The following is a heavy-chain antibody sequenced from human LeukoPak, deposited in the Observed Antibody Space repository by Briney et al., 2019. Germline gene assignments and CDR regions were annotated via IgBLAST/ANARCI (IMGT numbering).Heavy chain of an antibody. V-gene: IGHV4-59*08. CDR2: IYYSGST. J-gene: IGHJ6*02. Sequence: PSETLSLTCTVSGGSISSYYWSWIRQPPGKGLEWIGYIYYSGSTCYNPSLKSRVTISVDTSKNQFSLKLSSVTAADTAVYYCATSRGASGMDVWGQGTTVTVSS. CDR1: GGSISSYY. CDR3: ATSRGASGMDV.